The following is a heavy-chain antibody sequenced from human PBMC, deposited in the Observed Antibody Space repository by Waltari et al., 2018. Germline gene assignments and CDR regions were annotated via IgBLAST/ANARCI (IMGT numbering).Heavy chain of an antibody. CDR1: GGSISSYY. J-gene: IGHJ5*02. D-gene: IGHD3-10*01. Sequence: QVQLQESGPGLVKPSETLSLTCTVSGGSISSYYWSWIRQHPGKGLEWIGYIYYSGSTYYNPSLKSRVTISVDTSKNQFALKLSSVTAADTAVYYCARAVYGSAFDPWGQGTLVTVSS. V-gene: IGHV4-59*06. CDR2: IYYSGST. CDR3: ARAVYGSAFDP.